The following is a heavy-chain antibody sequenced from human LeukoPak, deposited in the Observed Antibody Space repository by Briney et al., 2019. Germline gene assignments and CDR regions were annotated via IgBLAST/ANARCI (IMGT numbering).Heavy chain of an antibody. CDR3: ARDYSGSPDQ. V-gene: IGHV3-74*01. CDR2: INSDGSTT. Sequence: GGSLRLSCAASGFTFSNYWMHRVRQAPGKGLVWVSLINSDGSTTSYADSVKGRFTISRDNAKDTVYLQMNNLRVDDTAVYYCARDYSGSPDQWGRGTLITVSS. J-gene: IGHJ4*02. D-gene: IGHD3-10*01. CDR1: GFTFSNYW.